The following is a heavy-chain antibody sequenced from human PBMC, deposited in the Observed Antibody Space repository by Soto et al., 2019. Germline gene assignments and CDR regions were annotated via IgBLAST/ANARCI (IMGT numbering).Heavy chain of an antibody. D-gene: IGHD6-19*01. CDR2: ISAYNGNT. J-gene: IGHJ6*02. V-gene: IGHV1-18*04. CDR1: GYTFTNYH. CDR3: ARVRLSSGWTDDYYYYGMDV. Sequence: ASVKVSCKASGYTFTNYHMHGVRQAPGQGFEWMGWISAYNGNTNYAQKLQGRVTMTTDTSTSTAYMELRSLRSDDTAVYYCARVRLSSGWTDDYYYYGMDVWGQGTTVTVSS.